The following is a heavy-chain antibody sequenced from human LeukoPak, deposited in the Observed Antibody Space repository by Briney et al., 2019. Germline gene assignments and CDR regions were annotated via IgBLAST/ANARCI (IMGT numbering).Heavy chain of an antibody. D-gene: IGHD4-23*01. Sequence: SETLSLTCTVSGYSITSAYYWGWIRQPPGKGLEWIGSFFLKGSTYYNPSLKSRVTISVDTSKNQFSLKLSSVTAADTAVYYCAREVVNAFDIWGQGTMVTVSS. CDR3: AREVVNAFDI. J-gene: IGHJ3*02. CDR2: FFLKGST. V-gene: IGHV4-38-2*02. CDR1: GYSITSAYY.